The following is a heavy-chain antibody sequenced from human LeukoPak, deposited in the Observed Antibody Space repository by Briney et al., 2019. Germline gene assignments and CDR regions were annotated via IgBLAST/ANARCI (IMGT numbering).Heavy chain of an antibody. Sequence: ASVKVSCKXSGYTFTSYDINWVRQATGQGLERMGWMNPNSGNTGYSQKFQGRVTMTRNTSISTDYMELSSLRSEDAAVYYCAGWSGSTVTTKQAFEIWGQRAMVTVSS. CDR3: AGWSGSTVTTKQAFEI. J-gene: IGHJ3*02. CDR1: GYTFTSYD. CDR2: MNPNSGNT. V-gene: IGHV1-8*01. D-gene: IGHD4-17*01.